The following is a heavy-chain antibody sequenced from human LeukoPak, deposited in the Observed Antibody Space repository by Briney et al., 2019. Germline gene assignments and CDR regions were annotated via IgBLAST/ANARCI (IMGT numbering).Heavy chain of an antibody. D-gene: IGHD3-3*01. CDR1: GFTFSSYS. V-gene: IGHV3-21*01. CDR3: ARVDFDFWSGYSEIYYMDV. CDR2: ISSSSSYI. Sequence: GGSLRLSCAASGFTFSSYSMNWVRQAPGKGLEWVSSISSSSSYIYYADSVKGRFTISRDNAKNSLYLQMNSLRAEDTAVYYCARVDFDFWSGYSEIYYMDVWGKGTTVTVSS. J-gene: IGHJ6*03.